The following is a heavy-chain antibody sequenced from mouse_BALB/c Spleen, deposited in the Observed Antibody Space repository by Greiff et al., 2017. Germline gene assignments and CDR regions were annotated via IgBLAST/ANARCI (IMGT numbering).Heavy chain of an antibody. D-gene: IGHD2-1*01. V-gene: IGHV5-17*02. Sequence: EVKLVESGGGLVQPGGSRKLSCAASGFTFSSFGMHWVRQAPEKGLEWVAYISSGSSTIYYADTVKGRFTISRDNPKNTLFLQMTSLRSEDTAMYFWARDYWNYYFGYWGQGNTLTVSP. J-gene: IGHJ2*01. CDR2: ISSGSSTI. CDR3: ARDYWNYYFGY. CDR1: GFTFSSFG.